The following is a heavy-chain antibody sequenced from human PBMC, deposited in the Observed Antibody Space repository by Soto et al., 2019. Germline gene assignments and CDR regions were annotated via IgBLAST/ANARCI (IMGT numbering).Heavy chain of an antibody. CDR3: AKDSSRWGDYYYYMDV. Sequence: EVQLVESGGGLVQPGRSLRLSCAASGFTFDDYAMHWVWQAPGKGLEWVSGISWNSGSIGYADSVKGRFTISRDNAKNSLYLQMNSLRAEDTALYYCAKDSSRWGDYYYYMDVWGKGTTVTVSS. J-gene: IGHJ6*03. V-gene: IGHV3-9*01. CDR1: GFTFDDYA. D-gene: IGHD6-13*01. CDR2: ISWNSGSI.